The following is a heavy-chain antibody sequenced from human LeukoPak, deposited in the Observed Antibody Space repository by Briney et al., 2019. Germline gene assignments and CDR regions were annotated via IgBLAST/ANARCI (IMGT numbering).Heavy chain of an antibody. V-gene: IGHV3-30*04. CDR3: ARGGEIVVVVAATSWFDP. Sequence: GGSLRLSCAASGFTSSSYAMHWVRQAPGKGLEWVAVISYDGSNKYYADSVKGRFTISRDNSKNTLYLQMNSLRAEDTAVYYCARGGEIVVVVAATSWFDPWGQGTLVTVSS. CDR2: ISYDGSNK. D-gene: IGHD2-15*01. J-gene: IGHJ5*02. CDR1: GFTSSSYA.